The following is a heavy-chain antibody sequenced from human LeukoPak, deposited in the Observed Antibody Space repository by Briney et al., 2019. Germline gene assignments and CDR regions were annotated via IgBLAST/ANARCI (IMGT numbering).Heavy chain of an antibody. CDR3: ATGYSIAAAGTYHY. V-gene: IGHV1-24*01. J-gene: IGHJ4*02. CDR2: FDPEDGET. Sequence: ASVKVSCKVSGYTLTELSLHWVRQAPGKGVGGGGGFDPEDGETIYAQKFQGRVTMTEDTSTDTAYMELSSLRSEDTAVYYCATGYSIAAAGTYHYWGQGTLVTVSS. D-gene: IGHD6-13*01. CDR1: GYTLTELS.